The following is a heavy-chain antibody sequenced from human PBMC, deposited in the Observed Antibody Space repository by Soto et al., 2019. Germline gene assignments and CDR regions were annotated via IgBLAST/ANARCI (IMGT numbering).Heavy chain of an antibody. D-gene: IGHD3-22*01. CDR3: ASERMIVGAFDG. V-gene: IGHV4-4*07. Sequence: SETLSLTCTVSGVSISGYYWSWIRQPAWKGLEWIGRFFTSGSPNYNPSLKSRVTMSVDTSKNHFSLKLTSVTAADTAVYYCASERMIVGAFDGWGQGNMVTVSS. CDR1: GVSISGYY. CDR2: FFTSGSP. J-gene: IGHJ3*01.